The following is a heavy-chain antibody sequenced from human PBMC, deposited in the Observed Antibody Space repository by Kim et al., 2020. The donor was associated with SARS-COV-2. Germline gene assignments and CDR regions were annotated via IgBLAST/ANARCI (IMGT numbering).Heavy chain of an antibody. V-gene: IGHV7-4-1*02. D-gene: IGHD1-20*01. CDR2: INTNTGNP. CDR3: ARGYNWNDVGMFDP. Sequence: ASVKVSCKASGYTFTSYAMNWVRQAPGQGLEWMGWINTNTGNPTYAQGFTGRFVFSLDTSVSTAYLQISSLKAEDTAVYYCARGYNWNDVGMFDPWGQGTLVTVSS. CDR1: GYTFTSYA. J-gene: IGHJ5*02.